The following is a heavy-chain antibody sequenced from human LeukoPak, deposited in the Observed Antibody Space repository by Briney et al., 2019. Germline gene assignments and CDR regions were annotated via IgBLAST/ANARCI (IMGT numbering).Heavy chain of an antibody. J-gene: IGHJ4*02. CDR2: SYSGGSS. Sequence: GGSLRLSCAASGFTVSSNYMSWVRQAPGKGLEWVSVSYSGGSSYYADSVKGRFTISRDNSKNTLYLQMNSLRAEDTAVYYCARVWGYSGYAVDYWGQGTLVTVSS. V-gene: IGHV3-53*05. CDR3: ARVWGYSGYAVDY. D-gene: IGHD5-12*01. CDR1: GFTVSSNY.